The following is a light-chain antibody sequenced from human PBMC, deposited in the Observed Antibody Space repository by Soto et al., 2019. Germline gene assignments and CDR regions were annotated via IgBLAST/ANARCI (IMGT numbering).Light chain of an antibody. CDR1: SSDVGGYNF. Sequence: QSALTQPASVSGSPGQSITISCTGTSSDVGGYNFVSWFQQHPGKAPKLMIFEVTSRPSGVSNRFSGSKSGNKASLTISGLQPADEADYYCSSYTTRSTLVFGTGTKLTVL. CDR3: SSYTTRSTLV. V-gene: IGLV2-14*03. J-gene: IGLJ1*01. CDR2: EVT.